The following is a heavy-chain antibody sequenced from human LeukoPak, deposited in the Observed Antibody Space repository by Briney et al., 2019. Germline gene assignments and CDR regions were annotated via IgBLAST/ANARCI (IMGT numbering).Heavy chain of an antibody. V-gene: IGHV3-9*01. J-gene: IGHJ6*02. CDR3: AKTYYYYGMDV. CDR2: ISWNSGSI. Sequence: GGSLRLSCAASGFTFDDYAMHWVRQAPGMGLEWVSGISWNSGSIGYADSVKGRFTISRDNAKNSLYLQMNSLRAEDTALYYCAKTYYYYGMDVWGQGTTVTVSS. CDR1: GFTFDDYA.